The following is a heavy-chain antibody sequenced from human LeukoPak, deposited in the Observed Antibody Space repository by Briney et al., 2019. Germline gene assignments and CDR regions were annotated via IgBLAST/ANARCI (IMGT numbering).Heavy chain of an antibody. CDR1: GDTFSSYA. D-gene: IGHD1-14*01. CDR3: ARASNRTLDY. CDR2: ISAYNGNT. V-gene: IGHV1-18*01. Sequence: GASVKVSCKASGDTFSSYAINWVRQAPGQGLEWMGWISAYNGNTNYAQKLQGRVTMTTDTSTSTAYMELRSLRSDDTAVYYCARASNRTLDYSGQGTLVTVSS. J-gene: IGHJ4*02.